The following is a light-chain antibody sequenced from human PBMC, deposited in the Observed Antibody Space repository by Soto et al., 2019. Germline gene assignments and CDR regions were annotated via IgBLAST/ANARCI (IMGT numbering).Light chain of an antibody. V-gene: IGKV4-1*01. CDR2: WAS. CDR1: QSVLYSSNYNNY. J-gene: IGKJ5*01. CDR3: QQYYTSPPT. Sequence: DIVMTQSPESLAVSLGERATINCKSSQSVLYSSNYNNYLAWYQQKPGQPPKLLIYWASTRESGVPDRFSGSGSGTDFTLTISSLQAEDVAVYYCQQYYTSPPTFGQGTRLEIK.